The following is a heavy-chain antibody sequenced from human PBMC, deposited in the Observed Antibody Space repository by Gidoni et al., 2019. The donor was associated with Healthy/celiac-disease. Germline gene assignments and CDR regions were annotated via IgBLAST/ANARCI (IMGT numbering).Heavy chain of an antibody. Sequence: QVQLVQSGAEVKKPGASVTVSCKVSGYTLTELSMHWVRQAPGKGLEWMGGFDPEDGETIYAQKFQGRVTMTEDTSTDTAYMELSSLRSEDTAVYYCATGSHTIYGYDILTGSVPGTKYGMDVWGQGTTVTVSS. CDR1: GYTLTELS. V-gene: IGHV1-24*01. CDR2: FDPEDGET. CDR3: ATGSHTIYGYDILTGSVPGTKYGMDV. D-gene: IGHD3-9*01. J-gene: IGHJ6*02.